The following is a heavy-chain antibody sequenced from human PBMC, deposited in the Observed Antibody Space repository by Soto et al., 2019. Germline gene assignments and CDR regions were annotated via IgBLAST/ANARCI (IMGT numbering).Heavy chain of an antibody. CDR1: GFSLSRNG. V-gene: IGHV3-33*01. Sequence: PGGSLRLSCTASGFSLSRNGLHWVRQTPGKGLEWVAGLWSDGIKTSYTDSVKGRFTTSRDTSKNMLYLQMNSLGAEDTAVYYCARDLNYWSLLIDHWGQGTLVTVSS. CDR2: LWSDGIKT. D-gene: IGHD2-8*02. CDR3: ARDLNYWSLLIDH. J-gene: IGHJ4*02.